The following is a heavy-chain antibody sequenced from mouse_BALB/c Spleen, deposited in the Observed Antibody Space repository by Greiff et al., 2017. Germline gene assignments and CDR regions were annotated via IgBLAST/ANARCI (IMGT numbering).Heavy chain of an antibody. Sequence: EVMLVESGPELVKPGASVKISCKASGYTFTDYYMNWVKQSHGKSLEWIGLVNPNNGGTSYNQKFKGKATLTVDKSSSTAYMELRSLTSEDSAVYYCARYLILASYGNYPAWFAYWGQGTLVTVSA. CDR1: GYTFTDYY. D-gene: IGHD2-10*01. CDR2: VNPNNGGT. J-gene: IGHJ3*01. V-gene: IGHV1-26*01. CDR3: ARYLILASYGNYPAWFAY.